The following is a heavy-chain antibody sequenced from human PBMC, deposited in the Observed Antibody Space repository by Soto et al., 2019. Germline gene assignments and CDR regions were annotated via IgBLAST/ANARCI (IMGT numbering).Heavy chain of an antibody. CDR1: GFTFSSYA. CDR3: AKDPRSIPLSSSDRFDY. CDR2: ISGSGGST. D-gene: IGHD6-6*01. J-gene: IGHJ4*02. Sequence: PGGSLRLSCAASGFTFSSYAMSWVRQAPGKGLEWVSAISGSGGSTYYADSVKGRFTISRDNSKNTLYLQMNSLRAEDTAVYYCAKDPRSIPLSSSDRFDYWGQGTLVTVS. V-gene: IGHV3-23*01.